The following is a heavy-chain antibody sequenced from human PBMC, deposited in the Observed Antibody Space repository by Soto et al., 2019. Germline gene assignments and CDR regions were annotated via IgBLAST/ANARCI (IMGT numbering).Heavy chain of an antibody. CDR1: GDTFTRHT. D-gene: IGHD2-15*01. CDR2: IIPLIGLT. V-gene: IGHV1-69*04. Sequence: QVQLVQSGAEVKKPGSSVKVSCKASGDTFTRHTINWVRQAPGQGLEWMARIIPLIGLTYYAQKFQGRITVTADKATSTVYMQLSSLTSDDTAIYYCARGDCSGGSCFSHYGLDVWGQGTTVTVSS. CDR3: ARGDCSGGSCFSHYGLDV. J-gene: IGHJ6*02.